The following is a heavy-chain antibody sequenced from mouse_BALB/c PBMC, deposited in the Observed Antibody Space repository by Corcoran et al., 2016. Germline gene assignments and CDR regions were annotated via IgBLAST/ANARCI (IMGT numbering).Heavy chain of an antibody. CDR2: VNPDSSTI. J-gene: IGHJ2*01. CDR1: GLDFSRYW. D-gene: IGHD4-1*01. Sequence: EVKLLESGGGLVQPGGSLKLSCAASGLDFSRYWMSWVLQASGKGLEWIGEVNPDSSTINYTPSLKDKFIFSRDNAKNTLYLQMSKVRSEDTALYYCARNAHWGYFDFWGQGTTLTVSS. V-gene: IGHV4-1*02. CDR3: ARNAHWGYFDF.